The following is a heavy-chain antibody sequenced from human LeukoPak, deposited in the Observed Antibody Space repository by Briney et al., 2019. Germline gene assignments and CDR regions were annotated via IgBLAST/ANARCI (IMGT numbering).Heavy chain of an antibody. CDR3: ARSPGSWYYYYYGMDV. Sequence: GGSLRLSCAASGFTIGPYAMYWVRQGPGRGLEWVSVIKADGSGTFYADSVRGRFTTSGDNSKNSLYLQMNSLRAEDTAVYYCARSPGSWYYYYYGMDVWGQGTTVTVSS. V-gene: IGHV3-43*02. J-gene: IGHJ6*02. D-gene: IGHD1-26*01. CDR2: IKADGSGT. CDR1: GFTIGPYA.